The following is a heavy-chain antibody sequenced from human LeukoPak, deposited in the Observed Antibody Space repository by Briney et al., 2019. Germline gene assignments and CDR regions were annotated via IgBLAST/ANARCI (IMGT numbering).Heavy chain of an antibody. D-gene: IGHD3-3*01. CDR1: GFTFSSYG. J-gene: IGHJ5*02. Sequence: GGSLRLSCAASGFTFSSYGMSWVRQAPGKGLEWVSAISGSGGSTYYVDSVKGRFTISRDNSKNTLYLQMNSLRGDDTAVYYCARDRPITVSGVVILPWGQGTLVTVSS. CDR3: ARDRPITVSGVVILP. V-gene: IGHV3-23*01. CDR2: ISGSGGST.